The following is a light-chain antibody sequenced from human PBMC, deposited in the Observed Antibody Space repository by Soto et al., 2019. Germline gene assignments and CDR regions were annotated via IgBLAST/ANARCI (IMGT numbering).Light chain of an antibody. V-gene: IGLV1-47*01. CDR1: SSNIGSNY. CDR3: AAWDDSRSGHVV. Sequence: QAVVTQPPSASGTPGQRVTISCSGSSSNIGSNYVYWYQHLPGTAPKLLIYRNNQRPSGVPDRFSGSKSGTSVSLAISGLRSEDEADYYCAAWDDSRSGHVVFGGGTKLTVL. J-gene: IGLJ2*01. CDR2: RNN.